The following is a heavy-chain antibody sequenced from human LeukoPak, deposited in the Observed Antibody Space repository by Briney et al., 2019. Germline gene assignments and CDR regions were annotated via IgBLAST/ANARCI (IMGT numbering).Heavy chain of an antibody. Sequence: ASVKVSCKASGYTFTSYGISWVRQAPGQGLEWMGWISAYNGNTNYAQKLQGRVTMTTDTSTSTAYMELRSLRSDDTAVYYCARVHYYGSGSKYYYYYMDVWGKGTTVTISS. CDR1: GYTFTSYG. CDR3: ARVHYYGSGSKYYYYYMDV. D-gene: IGHD3-10*01. J-gene: IGHJ6*03. CDR2: ISAYNGNT. V-gene: IGHV1-18*01.